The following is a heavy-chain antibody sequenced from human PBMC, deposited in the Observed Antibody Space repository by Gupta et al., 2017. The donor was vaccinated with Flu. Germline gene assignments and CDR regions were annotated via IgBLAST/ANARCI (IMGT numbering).Heavy chain of an antibody. CDR1: GFTFSSYA. D-gene: IGHD6-19*01. V-gene: IGHV3-23*01. CDR2: ISGSGGST. J-gene: IGHJ3*02. Sequence: EVQLLESGGGLVQPGGSLRLSCAASGFTFSSYAMSWVRQAPGKGLEWVSAISGSGGSTYYADSVKGRFTISRDNSKNTLYLQMNSLRAEDTAVYYCANVPSSGWDSINSELDAFDIWGQGTMVTVSS. CDR3: ANVPSSGWDSINSELDAFDI.